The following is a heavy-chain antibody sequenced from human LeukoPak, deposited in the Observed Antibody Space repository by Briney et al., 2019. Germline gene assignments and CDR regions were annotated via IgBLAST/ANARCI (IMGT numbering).Heavy chain of an antibody. Sequence: SETLSLTCTVSGGSISSYYWSWIRQPPGKGLEWIGYIYYSGSTNYNPSLESRVTISVDTSKNQFSLKLSSVTAADTAVYYCARTVRALGRYFDYWGQGTLVTVSS. V-gene: IGHV4-59*01. CDR1: GGSISSYY. J-gene: IGHJ4*02. D-gene: IGHD3-10*01. CDR3: ARTVRALGRYFDY. CDR2: IYYSGST.